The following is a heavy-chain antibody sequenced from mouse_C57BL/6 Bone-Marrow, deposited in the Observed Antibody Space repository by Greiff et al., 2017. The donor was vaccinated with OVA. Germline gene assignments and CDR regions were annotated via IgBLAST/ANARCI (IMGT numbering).Heavy chain of an antibody. V-gene: IGHV5-17*01. CDR3: AKGGYSNYNYAMDY. CDR2: ISSGSSTI. Sequence: EVKLVESGGGLVKPGGSLKLSCAASGFTFSDYGMHWVRQAPEKGLEWVAYISSGSSTIYYADTVKGRFTISRDNAKNNLFLQMTSLRSEDTAMYYCAKGGYSNYNYAMDYGGQGTSVTVSS. CDR1: GFTFSDYG. D-gene: IGHD2-5*01. J-gene: IGHJ4*01.